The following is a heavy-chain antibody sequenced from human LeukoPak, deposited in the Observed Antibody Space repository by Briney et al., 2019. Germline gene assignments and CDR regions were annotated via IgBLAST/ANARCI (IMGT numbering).Heavy chain of an antibody. D-gene: IGHD3-3*01. CDR1: GFTFDDYA. Sequence: GGSLRLSCAASGFTFDDYAMHWVRQGPGKGLEWVSGISWNGGNIAYADSVKGRFTISRDSARNSLYLQMNSLRAEDTALYYCARGRNYGVGPSFGYWGQGTLVIVS. V-gene: IGHV3-9*01. CDR3: ARGRNYGVGPSFGY. CDR2: ISWNGGNI. J-gene: IGHJ4*02.